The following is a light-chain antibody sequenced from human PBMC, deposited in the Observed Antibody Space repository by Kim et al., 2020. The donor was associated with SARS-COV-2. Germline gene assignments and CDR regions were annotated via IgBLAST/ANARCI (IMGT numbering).Light chain of an antibody. Sequence: PGERATLACRASQSVSSYLAWYQQKPGQAPRLLIYDASNRATGIPARFSGSGSGTDFTLTISSLEPEDFAVYYCQQRSNWPPYTFGQGTKLEI. V-gene: IGKV3-11*01. CDR3: QQRSNWPPYT. CDR1: QSVSSY. J-gene: IGKJ2*01. CDR2: DAS.